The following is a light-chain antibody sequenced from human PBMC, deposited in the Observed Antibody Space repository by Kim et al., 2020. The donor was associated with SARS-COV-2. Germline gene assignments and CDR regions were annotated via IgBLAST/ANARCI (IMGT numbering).Light chain of an antibody. CDR1: NIGTTS. CDR2: RDR. CDR3: QVWDSSTGV. J-gene: IGLJ3*02. V-gene: IGLV3-9*01. Sequence: VALGEAARITDGGSNIGTTSVHLYQQKPGQVLVLVIYRDRNRPSGIPERFSGSNSGNTATLTISRAQPGDEADYYCQVWDSSTGVFGGGTKLTVL.